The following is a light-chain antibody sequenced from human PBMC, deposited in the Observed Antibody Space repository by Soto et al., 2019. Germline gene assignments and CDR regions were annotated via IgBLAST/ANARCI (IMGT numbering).Light chain of an antibody. CDR1: SSDIGAYNY. J-gene: IGLJ3*02. Sequence: QSVLTQPASVSGSPGQSITISCAGTSSDIGAYNYVSWYQQYPGKAPKLMIYDVSDRPLGVSNRFSASKSGNTASLTISGLQAEDEADYYCSSYTSSNTLVFGGGTQLTVL. V-gene: IGLV2-14*01. CDR3: SSYTSSNTLV. CDR2: DVS.